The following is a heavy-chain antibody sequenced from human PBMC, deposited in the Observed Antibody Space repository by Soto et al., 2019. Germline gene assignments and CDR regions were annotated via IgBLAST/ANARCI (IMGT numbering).Heavy chain of an antibody. D-gene: IGHD3-10*01. CDR1: GFTFSSYG. CDR3: AKGEAIWFGESNYYYYYGMDV. Sequence: PGGSLRLSCAASGFTFSSYGMHWVRQAPGKEQEWVAVISYDGSNKYCADSVKGRFTISRDNSKNTLYLQMNSLRAEDTAVYYCAKGEAIWFGESNYYYYYGMDVWGQGTTVTVSS. J-gene: IGHJ6*02. CDR2: ISYDGSNK. V-gene: IGHV3-30*18.